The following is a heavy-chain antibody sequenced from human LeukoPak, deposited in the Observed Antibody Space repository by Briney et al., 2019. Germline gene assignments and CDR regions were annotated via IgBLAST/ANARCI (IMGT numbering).Heavy chain of an antibody. Sequence: VASVKVSCKASGDTFTSYDINWVRQATGQGLEWMGWMYPNSGNTGYAQKFQGRVTMTRNTSISTAYMELSSLRSEAPAVYYCARGPLRPDSSGYAFDIWGQGTMVTVSS. CDR2: MYPNSGNT. J-gene: IGHJ3*02. D-gene: IGHD3-22*01. CDR1: GDTFTSYD. V-gene: IGHV1-8*01. CDR3: ARGPLRPDSSGYAFDI.